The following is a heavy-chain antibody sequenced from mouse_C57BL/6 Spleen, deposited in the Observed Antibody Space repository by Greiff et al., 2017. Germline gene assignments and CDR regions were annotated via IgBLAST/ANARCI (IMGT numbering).Heavy chain of an antibody. Sequence: QVQLQQSGAELVKPGASVKLSCKASGYTFTSYWMHWVKQRPGQGLEWIGMIHPNSGSTNYNEKFKSKATLTADKSSSSAYMQLSSLTAEDAAVYYFARAYCSNYGYFDVWGTGTTVTVSS. D-gene: IGHD2-5*01. CDR2: IHPNSGST. J-gene: IGHJ1*03. CDR1: GYTFTSYW. V-gene: IGHV1-64*01. CDR3: ARAYCSNYGYFDV.